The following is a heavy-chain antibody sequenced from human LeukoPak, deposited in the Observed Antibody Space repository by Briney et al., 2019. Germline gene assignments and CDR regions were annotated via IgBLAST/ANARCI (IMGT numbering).Heavy chain of an antibody. CDR2: IYYSGST. D-gene: IGHD4-17*01. V-gene: IGHV4-59*01. J-gene: IGHJ3*02. CDR1: GDSISSYY. CDR3: ARGRGRLDAFDI. Sequence: SETLSLTCTVSGDSISSYYWSWIRQPPGKGLEWIGYIYYSGSTNYNPSLKSRVTISVDTSKNQFSLKLSSVTAADTAVYYCARGRGRLDAFDIWGQGTMVTVSS.